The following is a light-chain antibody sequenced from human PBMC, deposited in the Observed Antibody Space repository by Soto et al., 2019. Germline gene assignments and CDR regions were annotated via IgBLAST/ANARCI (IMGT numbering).Light chain of an antibody. CDR1: QSVRSGR. Sequence: EIVLTQSPDNMSMSPGERTPLSCRASQSVRSGRLAWYQQKPGQAPRLVIFDASNRASGIPVRFSGSGSGTDFTLTITRLEPEDFAVYYCQEYDDSPPITFGLGTRLEI. CDR2: DAS. V-gene: IGKV3-20*01. J-gene: IGKJ5*01. CDR3: QEYDDSPPIT.